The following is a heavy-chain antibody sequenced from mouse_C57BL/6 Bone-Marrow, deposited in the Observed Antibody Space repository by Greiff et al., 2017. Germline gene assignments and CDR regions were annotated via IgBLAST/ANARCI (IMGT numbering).Heavy chain of an antibody. CDR1: GYTFTDYE. CDR2: IDPDTGGT. V-gene: IGHV1-15*01. D-gene: IGHD1-1*01. Sequence: VQLKQSGAELVRPGASVTLSCKASGYTFTDYEMHWVKQTPVHGLEWIGAIDPDTGGTAYNQKFKGKAILTADKSSSTAYMELRSLTSDDSAVYYYTNYYGKSGYGGQGTTLTVSA. CDR3: TNYYGKSGY. J-gene: IGHJ2*01.